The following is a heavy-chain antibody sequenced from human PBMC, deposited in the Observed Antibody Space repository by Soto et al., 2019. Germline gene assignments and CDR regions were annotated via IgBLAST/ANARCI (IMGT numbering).Heavy chain of an antibody. CDR3: ARGNWNYGYFEY. CDR2: IWYDGGHK. Sequence: QVQLVESGGGVVQPGRSLRLSCAASGFTVSNYGMHWVRQAPGKGLEWVAVIWYDGGHKDNADSVRGRFTISRDNSKKTLYLQMNSLRAEDTAVYYCARGNWNYGYFEYWGQGTLVTVSS. CDR1: GFTVSNYG. D-gene: IGHD1-7*01. V-gene: IGHV3-33*01. J-gene: IGHJ4*02.